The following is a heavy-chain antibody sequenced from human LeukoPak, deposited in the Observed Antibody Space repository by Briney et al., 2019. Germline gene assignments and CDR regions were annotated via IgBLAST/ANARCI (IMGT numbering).Heavy chain of an antibody. V-gene: IGHV3-23*01. CDR3: ARDISSGSYYYYYMDV. Sequence: GGSLRLSCAASGFTFSSYAMSWVRQAPGRGLEWVSAISNGGGSTNYADSVKGRFTISRDNSKNTLYLRVNSLRAEDTAVYYCARDISSGSYYYYYMDVWGKGTTVTVSS. CDR1: GFTFSSYA. CDR2: ISNGGGST. J-gene: IGHJ6*03. D-gene: IGHD3-3*01.